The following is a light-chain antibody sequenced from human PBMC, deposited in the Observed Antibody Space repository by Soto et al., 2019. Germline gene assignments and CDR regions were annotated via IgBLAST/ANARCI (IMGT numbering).Light chain of an antibody. CDR2: EDN. CDR3: QSYDSSNYVV. CDR1: SGSIASNY. Sequence: LTQPHSVSESPGKTVTISCTRSSGSIASNYVQWYQQRPGSAPTTVIYEDNQRPSGVPDRFSGSIDSSSNSASLTISGLKIEDEADYYCQSYDSSNYVVFGGGTKLTVL. V-gene: IGLV6-57*03. J-gene: IGLJ2*01.